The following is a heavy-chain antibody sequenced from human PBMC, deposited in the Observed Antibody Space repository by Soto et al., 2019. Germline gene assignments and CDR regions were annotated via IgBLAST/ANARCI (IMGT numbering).Heavy chain of an antibody. CDR1: GASISSSY. D-gene: IGHD2-15*01. V-gene: IGHV4-59*01. J-gene: IGHJ6*02. CDR2: IYNSGST. CDR3: ARDSGVAAARYYYGVDV. Sequence: PSETLSLTCTVSGASISSSYWSWIRQPPGKGLEWIGYIYNSGSTNYNPSLKSRVTISVDTSKNQFSLKLSSVTAADTAVYYCARDSGVAAARYYYGVDVWGQGTTVTVSS.